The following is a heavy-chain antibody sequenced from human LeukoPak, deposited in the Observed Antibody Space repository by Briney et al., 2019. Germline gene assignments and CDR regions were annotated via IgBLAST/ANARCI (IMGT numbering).Heavy chain of an antibody. J-gene: IGHJ4*02. CDR2: INPNSGGI. CDR1: GYTFTAYS. D-gene: IGHD5-18*01. Sequence: ASVKVSCKASGYTFTAYSMHWLRQAPGQGLEWMGWINPNSGGINYVQKFQGRVTMTRDTSISTAYMALSRLKSDDTAVYFCARDRGYSYGSDFWGQGSLVTVSS. CDR3: ARDRGYSYGSDF. V-gene: IGHV1-2*02.